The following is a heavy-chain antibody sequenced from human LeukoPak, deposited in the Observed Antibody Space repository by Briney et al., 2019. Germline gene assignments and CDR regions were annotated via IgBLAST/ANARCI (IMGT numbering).Heavy chain of an antibody. V-gene: IGHV4-31*03. CDR1: GGSISSGGYY. CDR2: IYYSGST. CDR3: ARTRGWSTHLDI. J-gene: IGHJ3*02. Sequence: SQTLSLTCTVSGGSISSGGYYWSWIRQHPGKGLEWIGYIYYSGSTYYNPFLKSRVTISVDTSKNQFSLKLSSVTAADTAVYYCARTRGWSTHLDIWGQGTMVTVSS. D-gene: IGHD2-15*01.